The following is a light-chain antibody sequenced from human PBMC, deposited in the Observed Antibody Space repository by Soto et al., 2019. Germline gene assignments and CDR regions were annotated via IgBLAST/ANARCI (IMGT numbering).Light chain of an antibody. CDR1: QSVSSRY. CDR2: GAS. V-gene: IGKV3-20*01. CDR3: HQYDNSPLT. Sequence: EIVLTQSPGTLSLSPGESATLSCRASQSVSSRYLGWYQQRPGQAPRLLIYGASSRATGIPDRFSGSGSGTDFTLTISRPEPEDFAVYYCHQYDNSPLTFGGGTKVDIK. J-gene: IGKJ4*01.